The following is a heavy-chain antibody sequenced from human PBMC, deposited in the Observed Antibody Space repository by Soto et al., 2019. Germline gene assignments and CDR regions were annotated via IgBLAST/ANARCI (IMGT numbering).Heavy chain of an antibody. CDR2: INAGNGNT. Sequence: PWASVKVSCKASGYTFTSYAMHWVRQAPGQRLEWMGWINAGNGNTKYSQKFQGRVTITRDTSASTAYMELSSLRSEDTAVYYCARDPTVRHISSGHAKNDYWGQGTLVTVSS. D-gene: IGHD6-19*01. CDR3: ARDPTVRHISSGHAKNDY. V-gene: IGHV1-3*01. CDR1: GYTFTSYA. J-gene: IGHJ4*02.